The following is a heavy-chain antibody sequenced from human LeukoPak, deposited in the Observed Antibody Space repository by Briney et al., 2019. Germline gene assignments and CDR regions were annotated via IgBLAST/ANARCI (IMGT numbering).Heavy chain of an antibody. CDR2: INRSGRT. V-gene: IGHV4-34*01. D-gene: IGHD6-13*01. J-gene: IGHJ5*02. CDR3: AIRYSSSWFLP. Sequence: SETLSLTCAVYGGSFSGYYWSWIRQPPGKGLEWIGEINRSGRTNYNPSLKSRVTISVDTSKNQFSLKLSSVTAADTAVYYCAIRYSSSWFLPWGQGTLVTVSS. CDR1: GGSFSGYY.